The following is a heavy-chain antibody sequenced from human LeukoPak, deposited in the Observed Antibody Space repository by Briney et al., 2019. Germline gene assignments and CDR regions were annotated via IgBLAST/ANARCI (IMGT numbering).Heavy chain of an antibody. CDR2: INPRDGET. CDR3: ARARPLIVVVVAARGAWFDP. CDR1: GYSFVGYY. V-gene: IGHV1-2*06. Sequence: ASVKVSCKASGYSFVGYYIHWVRQAPGQGLEWMGRINPRDGETNFAQKFQGRVTMTSDTSISTAYMELSGLRSDDTAVYYCARARPLIVVVVAARGAWFDPWGQGTLVTVSS. D-gene: IGHD2-15*01. J-gene: IGHJ5*02.